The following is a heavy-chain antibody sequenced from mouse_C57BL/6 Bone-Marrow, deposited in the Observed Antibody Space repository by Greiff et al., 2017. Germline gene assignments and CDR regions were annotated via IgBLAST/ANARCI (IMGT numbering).Heavy chain of an antibody. J-gene: IGHJ3*01. V-gene: IGHV5-17*01. Sequence: DVKLVESGGGLVKPGGSLKLSCAASGFTFSDYGMHWVRQAPEKGLEWVAYISSGSSTIYYADTVKGRFTISRDNAKNTLFLQMTSLRSEDTAMYYCARGIYGNYDAYWGQGTLVTASA. CDR2: ISSGSSTI. D-gene: IGHD2-1*01. CDR1: GFTFSDYG. CDR3: ARGIYGNYDAY.